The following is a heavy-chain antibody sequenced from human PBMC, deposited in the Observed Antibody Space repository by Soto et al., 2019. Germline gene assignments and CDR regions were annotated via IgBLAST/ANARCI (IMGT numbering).Heavy chain of an antibody. Sequence: EVQLLESGGGLVQPGGSLRLSCAASGFTFSSYAMSWVRLAPGKGLEWFSSIGGSGGTYYADSVKGRFTISRDNSKNMLYLHLNSLRAADTAMYYCAKGQGWSYYYDSWSQGTLVTVSS. CDR1: GFTFSSYA. J-gene: IGHJ4*02. CDR2: IGGSGGT. D-gene: IGHD2-15*01. CDR3: AKGQGWSYYYDS. V-gene: IGHV3-23*01.